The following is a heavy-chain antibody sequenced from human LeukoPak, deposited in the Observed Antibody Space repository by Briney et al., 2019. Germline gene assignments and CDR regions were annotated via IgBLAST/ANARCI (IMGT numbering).Heavy chain of an antibody. Sequence: SSETLSLTCAVYGGSFSGYYWSWIRQPPGKGLEWIGEINHSGSTNYNPSLKSRVTISVDTSKNQFSLKLSSVTAADTAVYYCARERLLSHYYGSGSSYCMDVWGKGTTVTVSS. J-gene: IGHJ6*03. CDR3: ARERLLSHYYGSGSSYCMDV. V-gene: IGHV4-34*01. D-gene: IGHD3-10*01. CDR2: INHSGST. CDR1: GGSFSGYY.